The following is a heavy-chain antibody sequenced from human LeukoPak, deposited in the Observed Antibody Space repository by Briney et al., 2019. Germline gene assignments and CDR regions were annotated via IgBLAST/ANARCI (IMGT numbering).Heavy chain of an antibody. V-gene: IGHV4-31*03. D-gene: IGHD3-16*01. CDR1: GGSIGSGGYY. CDR2: IYYSGSA. J-gene: IGHJ4*02. CDR3: ARDEILITSFDY. Sequence: SQTLSLTCTVSGGSIGSGGYYWSWIRQHPGKGREWIGYIYYSGSAYYNPSLKSRVTISVDTSQNQFSLRLSSVTAADTAVYYCARDEILITSFDYWGQGTLVAVSS.